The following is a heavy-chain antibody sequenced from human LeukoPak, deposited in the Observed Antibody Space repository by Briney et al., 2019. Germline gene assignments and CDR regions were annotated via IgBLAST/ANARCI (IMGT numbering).Heavy chain of an antibody. CDR2: IHSGGNP. Sequence: SSETLSLTCTVSGDSITSGSFYWGWVRQSPGKGLEWIGSIHSGGNPYDNPSLRSRVTVSTDTSTNRLSLKLRSVTAADTAVYFCARGLTGGWAAVFDYWGQGTLVTVSS. CDR1: GDSITSGSFY. V-gene: IGHV4-39*07. D-gene: IGHD1-26*01. CDR3: ARGLTGGWAAVFDY. J-gene: IGHJ4*02.